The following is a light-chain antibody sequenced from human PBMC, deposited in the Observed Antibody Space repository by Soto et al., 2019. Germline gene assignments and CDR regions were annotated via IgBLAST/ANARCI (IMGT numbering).Light chain of an antibody. J-gene: IGLJ1*01. CDR3: SSFAGSDSPYV. CDR1: SRDVGGYNY. CDR2: GVT. V-gene: IGLV2-8*01. Sequence: QSVLTQPASVSGSPGQSITISCTGTSRDVGGYNYVSWYQQYPGKAPKLMIYGVTNRPSGVPDRFSGSKSGNTASLTVSGLRPEDEADYFCSSFAGSDSPYVFGTGTKV.